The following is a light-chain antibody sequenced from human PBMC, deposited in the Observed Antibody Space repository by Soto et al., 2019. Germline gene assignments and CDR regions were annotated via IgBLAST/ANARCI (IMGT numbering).Light chain of an antibody. CDR1: QSVSNN. Sequence: EIVMTQSPATLSVSPGERATLSCRASQSVSNNLAWYQQKPGQAPRLLIYGASTRATGIPARFSGSGSGTEFTLALSSLQSEDSAVYYCQSNTFGQGTKLEIK. CDR2: GAS. J-gene: IGKJ2*01. CDR3: QSNT. V-gene: IGKV3-15*01.